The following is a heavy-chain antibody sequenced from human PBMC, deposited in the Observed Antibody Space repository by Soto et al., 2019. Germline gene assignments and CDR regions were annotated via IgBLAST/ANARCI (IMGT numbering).Heavy chain of an antibody. J-gene: IGHJ4*02. V-gene: IGHV1-18*01. CDR3: ARGRVGARPKLRYGTDFDY. CDR2: ISAYNGNT. CDR1: GYTFTSYG. Sequence: GASVNVSCKASGYTFTSYGISWVRQAPGQGLEWMGWISAYNGNTNYAQKLQGRVTMITDTSTSTAYMELRSLRSDDTAVYYCARGRVGARPKLRYGTDFDYWGQGTLVTVSS. D-gene: IGHD1-26*01.